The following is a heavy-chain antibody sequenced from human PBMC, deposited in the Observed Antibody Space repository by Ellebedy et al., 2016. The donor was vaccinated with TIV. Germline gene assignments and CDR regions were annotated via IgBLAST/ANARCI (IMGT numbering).Heavy chain of an antibody. V-gene: IGHV3-48*02. CDR2: INRPSTAI. Sequence: GGSLRLSXAASGFTFNNYAMNWVRQAPGKGLEWVSYINRPSTAIYYAESVKGRFTISRDNAKDSLYLYMSNLRDDDTAVYYCVRDIPNWALDYWGHGTLVTVSS. J-gene: IGHJ4*01. CDR3: VRDIPNWALDY. CDR1: GFTFNNYA. D-gene: IGHD7-27*01.